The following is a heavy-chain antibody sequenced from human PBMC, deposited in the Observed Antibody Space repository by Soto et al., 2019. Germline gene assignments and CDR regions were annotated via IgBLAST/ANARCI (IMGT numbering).Heavy chain of an antibody. J-gene: IGHJ4*02. V-gene: IGHV3-23*01. Sequence: GGSLRLSCAASGFTFSSYAMSWVRQAPGTGLEWVSSISGSGDSTYYADSVKGRFSISRDNSRNTLYLQVNSLSAEDTAVYYCAKGGGSSPFDSWGQGTLVTVSS. CDR2: ISGSGDST. CDR3: AKGGGSSPFDS. CDR1: GFTFSSYA. D-gene: IGHD1-26*01.